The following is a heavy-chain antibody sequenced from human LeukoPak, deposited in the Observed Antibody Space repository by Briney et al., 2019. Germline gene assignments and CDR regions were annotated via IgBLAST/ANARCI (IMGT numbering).Heavy chain of an antibody. D-gene: IGHD1-26*01. Sequence: SETLSLTCTVSGGSISSYYWSWIRQPPGKGLEWIGYIYNSGSTNYNPSLESRVTISVDTSKNQFSLKLSSVTAADTAVYYCAGSRVGVTGVDHWGRGNLVTVSS. CDR1: GGSISSYY. CDR2: IYNSGST. J-gene: IGHJ4*02. CDR3: AGSRVGVTGVDH. V-gene: IGHV4-59*01.